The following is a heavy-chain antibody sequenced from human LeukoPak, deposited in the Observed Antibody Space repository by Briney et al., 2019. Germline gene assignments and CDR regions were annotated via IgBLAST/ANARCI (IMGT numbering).Heavy chain of an antibody. CDR3: ARGGGKGLDY. Sequence: GGSLRLSCAASGFTFSSYSMNRVRQAPGKGLEWVSYISSSSSTIYYADSVKGRFTISRDNAKKSLYLQMNSLRAEDTAVYYCARGGGKGLDYWGQGTLVTVSS. V-gene: IGHV3-48*01. CDR1: GFTFSSYS. CDR2: ISSSSSTI. D-gene: IGHD2-15*01. J-gene: IGHJ4*02.